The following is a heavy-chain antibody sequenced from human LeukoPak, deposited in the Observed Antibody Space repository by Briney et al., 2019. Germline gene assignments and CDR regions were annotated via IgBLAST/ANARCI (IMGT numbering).Heavy chain of an antibody. CDR1: GFTFSDYY. Sequence: GGSLRLSCAASGFTFSDYYMSWIRQAPGKGLEWVSYITSSGSNIYYAVSVKGRFTISRDNDKTSLYLQMNSLRAEDTAVYYCARASWDGPLFDYWGQGTLLTVSS. J-gene: IGHJ4*02. D-gene: IGHD1-26*01. CDR3: ARASWDGPLFDY. CDR2: ITSSGSNI. V-gene: IGHV3-11*01.